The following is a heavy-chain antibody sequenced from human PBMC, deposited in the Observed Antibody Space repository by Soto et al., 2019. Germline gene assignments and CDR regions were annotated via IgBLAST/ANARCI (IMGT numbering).Heavy chain of an antibody. V-gene: IGHV3-23*01. CDR3: AKDGIGTDLDY. D-gene: IGHD2-15*01. Sequence: LSRASSEFPVSMFGRIWVRHAPGKGLEWVSAISGSGGSTYYADSVKGRFTISRDKSKNTRYLQMNSLRAEDTAVYYCAKDGIGTDLDYWGQGTRVTVSS. J-gene: IGHJ4*02. CDR1: EFPVSMFG. CDR2: ISGSGGST.